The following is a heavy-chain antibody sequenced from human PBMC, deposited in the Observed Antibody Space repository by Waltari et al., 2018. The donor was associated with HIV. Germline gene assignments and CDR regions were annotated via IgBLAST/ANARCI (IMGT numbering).Heavy chain of an antibody. D-gene: IGHD2-15*01. CDR3: AKEVVALPHYYYYGLDV. J-gene: IGHJ6*02. Sequence: EVQLVESGGGLVQPGGSLRLSCAASGFTFSSYSMNWVRQAPGKGLGGVSYISSTSNTIYYADSVKGRFTVSRDNAKNSLSLQMNSLRAEDTAVYFCAKEVVALPHYYYYGLDVWGQGTTVTVSS. V-gene: IGHV3-48*04. CDR2: ISSTSNTI. CDR1: GFTFSSYS.